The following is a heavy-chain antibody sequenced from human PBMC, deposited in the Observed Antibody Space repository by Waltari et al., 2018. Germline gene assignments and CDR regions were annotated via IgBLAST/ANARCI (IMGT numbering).Heavy chain of an antibody. CDR1: GYSISSGYY. Sequence: QVQLQESGPGLVKPSETLSLTCAVSGYSISSGYYWGWIRQPPGKWLEWIGSIYHSGSTYYNPSLKSRVTISVDTSKNQFSLKLSSVTAADTAVYYCARPGSRDGYNFDYWGQGTLVTVSS. V-gene: IGHV4-38-2*01. D-gene: IGHD5-12*01. CDR3: ARPGSRDGYNFDY. J-gene: IGHJ4*02. CDR2: IYHSGST.